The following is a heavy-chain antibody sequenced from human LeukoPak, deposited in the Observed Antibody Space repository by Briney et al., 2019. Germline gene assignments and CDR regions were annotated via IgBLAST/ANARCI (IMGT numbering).Heavy chain of an antibody. CDR1: GGSISSGSYY. V-gene: IGHV4-39*01. D-gene: IGHD6-6*01. Sequence: SETLSLTCTVSGGSISSGSYYWGWIRQPPGKGLEWIGSIYYSGSTYYNPSLKSRVTISADTSKNQFSLKLSSVTAADTAVYYCARLDSSIAARGLGAFDIWGQGTMVTVSS. J-gene: IGHJ3*02. CDR2: IYYSGST. CDR3: ARLDSSIAARGLGAFDI.